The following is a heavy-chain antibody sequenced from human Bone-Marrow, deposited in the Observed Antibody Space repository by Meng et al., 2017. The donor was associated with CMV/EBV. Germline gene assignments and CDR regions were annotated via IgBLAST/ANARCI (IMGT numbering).Heavy chain of an antibody. V-gene: IGHV3-73*01. D-gene: IGHD4-17*01. CDR3: TRVAYDYGAPIYLDY. J-gene: IGHJ4*02. CDR2: IRSKANSYAT. CDR1: GFTFSGSA. Sequence: GESLKISCAASGFTFSGSAMHWVRQASGKGLEWVGRIRSKANSYATAYAASVKGRFTISRDDSKNTAYLQMNSLKTEDTAVYYCTRVAYDYGAPIYLDYWGQGTLVTVSS.